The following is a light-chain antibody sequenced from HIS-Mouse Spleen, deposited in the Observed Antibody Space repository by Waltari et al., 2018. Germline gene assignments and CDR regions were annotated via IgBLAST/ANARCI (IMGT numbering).Light chain of an antibody. V-gene: IGLV2-14*02. CDR1: SSDVGSYNL. CDR2: EGS. Sequence: QSALTQPASVSGSPGQSITIPRTGTSSDVGSYNLVSWYQQHPGKAPTDMSYEGSKRPSGVFTHFSCSKSGNTASRTISGLQAEDDADYYCSSYTSSSTFFGSGTKVTVL. CDR3: SSYTSSSTF. J-gene: IGLJ1*01.